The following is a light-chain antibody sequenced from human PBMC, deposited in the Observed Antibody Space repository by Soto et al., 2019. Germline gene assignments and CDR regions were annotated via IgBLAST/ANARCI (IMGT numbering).Light chain of an antibody. CDR1: QSVSSN. J-gene: IGKJ2*01. CDR2: GAS. V-gene: IGKV3-15*01. Sequence: EMVMTQSPATLSVSPGERATLSCRASQSVSSNLAWYQQKPGQAPRLLIYGASTRATGIPARFSGGGSGTEFTLTISSLQSEDFAVYYCQQYNSLPPYTFGQGTKLEIK. CDR3: QQYNSLPPYT.